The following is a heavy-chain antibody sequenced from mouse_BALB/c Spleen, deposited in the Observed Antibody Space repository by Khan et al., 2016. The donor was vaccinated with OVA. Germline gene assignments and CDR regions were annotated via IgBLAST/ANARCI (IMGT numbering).Heavy chain of an antibody. CDR3: ARTARIKY. CDR2: ISYSGST. V-gene: IGHV3-2*02. D-gene: IGHD1-2*01. CDR1: GYSITSGYG. J-gene: IGHJ2*01. Sequence: EVQLQESGPGLVKPSQSLSLTCTVTGYSITSGYGWNWIRQFPGNKLEWMGYISYSGSTNYNPSLKSRIPIPRDTSKNQFFLQLNSVTTEDTATYYCARTARIKYWGQGTTLTVSS.